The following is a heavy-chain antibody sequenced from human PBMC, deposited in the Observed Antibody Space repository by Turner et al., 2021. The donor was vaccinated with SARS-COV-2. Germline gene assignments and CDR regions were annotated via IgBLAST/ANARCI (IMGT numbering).Heavy chain of an antibody. J-gene: IGHJ4*02. D-gene: IGHD3-22*01. CDR1: GGTFSSYA. V-gene: IGHV1-69*04. CDR3: ARVAFYYDSSGYYLDY. CDR2: IIPILGIA. Sequence: QVQLVPSAAEVKKPGSSVKVSCKASGGTFSSYAISWVRQAPGQGLEWMGRIIPILGIANYAQKFQGRVTITADKSTSTAYMELSSLRSEDTAVYYCARVAFYYDSSGYYLDYWGQGTLVTVSS.